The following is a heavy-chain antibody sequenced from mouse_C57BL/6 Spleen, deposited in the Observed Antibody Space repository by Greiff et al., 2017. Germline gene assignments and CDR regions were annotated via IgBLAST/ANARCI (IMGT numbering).Heavy chain of an antibody. J-gene: IGHJ1*03. D-gene: IGHD1-1*01. V-gene: IGHV1-15*01. CDR2: IDPDTGVN. Sequence: QVQLQQSGAELVRPGASVTLSCKASGYTFTDYEMHWVQQTPVHGLEWIGAIDPDTGVNAYNQNFKGQAILTADKSYRTAYRELRSLTSEDYAVYYCTRDCGSSYEGDLYFDVWGTGTTVTVSS. CDR3: TRDCGSSYEGDLYFDV. CDR1: GYTFTDYE.